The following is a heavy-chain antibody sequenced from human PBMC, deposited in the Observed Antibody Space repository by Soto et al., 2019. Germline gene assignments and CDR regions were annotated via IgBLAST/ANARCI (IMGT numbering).Heavy chain of an antibody. J-gene: IGHJ5*02. CDR3: ARMATSGTLNWFDP. CDR2: MNPNSANT. CDR1: GYTFTNYD. Sequence: QAQLVQSGAEVKEPGASVKVSCKASGYTFTNYDISWVRQATGQGLEWMGWMNPNSANTGYAQKFQDRVSMTRDTSTNTAYMELSSLRSEDTAIYYCARMATSGTLNWFDPWGQGTLVTVSS. V-gene: IGHV1-8*01. D-gene: IGHD1-26*01.